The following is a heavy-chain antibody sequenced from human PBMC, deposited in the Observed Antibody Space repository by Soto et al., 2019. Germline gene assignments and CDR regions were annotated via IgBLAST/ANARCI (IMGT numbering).Heavy chain of an antibody. CDR1: GYTFTSFG. CDR3: ARDISYGSGTSYGY. D-gene: IGHD3-10*01. Sequence: ASVKVSCKTSGYTFTSFGISWVRQAPGQGLEWMGWITTDKGKTNYAQKFQGRVTMTTDTSTSTAYMELRSLRSDDTAVYYCARDISYGSGTSYGYWG. V-gene: IGHV1-18*01. CDR2: ITTDKGKT. J-gene: IGHJ4*01.